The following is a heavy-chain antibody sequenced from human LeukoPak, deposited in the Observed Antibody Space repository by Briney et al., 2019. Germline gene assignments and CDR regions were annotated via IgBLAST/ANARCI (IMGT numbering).Heavy chain of an antibody. D-gene: IGHD3-22*01. CDR2: ISGSGGST. V-gene: IGHV3-23*01. CDR1: GFTFSSYA. J-gene: IGHJ6*03. CDR3: AKNTYYYDSSGYGDYYYMDV. Sequence: QPGGSLRLSCAASGFTFSSYAMSWVRQAPGKGLEWVSAISGSGGSTYYADSVKGRFTISRDNSKNTLYLQMNSLSAEDTAVYYCAKNTYYYDSSGYGDYYYMDVWGKGTTVTVSS.